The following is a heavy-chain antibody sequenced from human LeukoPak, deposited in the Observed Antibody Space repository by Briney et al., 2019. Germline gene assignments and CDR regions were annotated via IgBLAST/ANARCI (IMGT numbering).Heavy chain of an antibody. V-gene: IGHV3-7*01. CDR2: IKQDGSEK. D-gene: IGHD6-19*01. CDR3: ARDHSSGWYGTLGDWYFDL. CDR1: GFTFSSYW. Sequence: PGGSLRLSCAASGFTFSSYWMSWVRQAPGKGLEWVANIKQDGSEKYYVDSVKGRFTISRDNAKNSLYLQMNSLRAEDTAVYYCARDHSSGWYGTLGDWYFDLWGRGTLVTASS. J-gene: IGHJ2*01.